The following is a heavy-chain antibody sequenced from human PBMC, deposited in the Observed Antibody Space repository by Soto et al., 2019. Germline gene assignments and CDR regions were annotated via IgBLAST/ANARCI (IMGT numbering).Heavy chain of an antibody. J-gene: IGHJ3*02. V-gene: IGHV6-1*01. CDR2: TYYRSKWYN. D-gene: IGHD3-9*01. CDR3: ARDLIPNYDILTGYSNDAFDI. Sequence: SQTLSLTCAISVDSVSSNSAAWNWIRQSPSGGLEWLGRTYYRSKWYNDYAVSVKSRITINPDTSKNQFSLQLNSVTPEDTAVYYCARDLIPNYDILTGYSNDAFDIWGQGTMVTVSS. CDR1: VDSVSSNSAA.